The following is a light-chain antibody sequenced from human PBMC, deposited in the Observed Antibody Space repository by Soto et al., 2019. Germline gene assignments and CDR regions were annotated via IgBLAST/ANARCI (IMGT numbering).Light chain of an antibody. J-gene: IGKJ3*01. Sequence: QMTQSPSTLSASVGDRVTITCRASHSISSWLAWYEQKPGKAPKLLIYKAYSLETGSPRGFSCSRSVTVITLTISTLQPADYATYYCQQCNSYFGPGTQVDIK. CDR2: KAY. CDR1: HSISSW. CDR3: QQCNSY. V-gene: IGKV1-5*03.